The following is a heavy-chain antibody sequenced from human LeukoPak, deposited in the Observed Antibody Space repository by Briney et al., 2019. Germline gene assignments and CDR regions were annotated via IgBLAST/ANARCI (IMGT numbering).Heavy chain of an antibody. V-gene: IGHV3-23*01. D-gene: IGHD3-10*01. CDR1: GFTFSSYA. CDR2: ISGSGGST. CDR3: AKDTFWFGESNDY. Sequence: GGSLRLSCAASGFTFSSYAMSWVRQAPGKGLEWVSAISGSGGSTYYADSVKGRFTISRDNSKSTLYLQMNSLRAEDTAVYYCAKDTFWFGESNDYWGQGTLVTVSS. J-gene: IGHJ4*02.